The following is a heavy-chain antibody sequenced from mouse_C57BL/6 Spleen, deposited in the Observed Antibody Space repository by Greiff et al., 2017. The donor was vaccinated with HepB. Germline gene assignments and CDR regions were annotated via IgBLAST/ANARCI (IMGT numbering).Heavy chain of an antibody. CDR1: GYAFSSYW. V-gene: IGHV1-80*01. CDR3: ARIYYDYDDRAMDY. CDR2: IYPGDGDT. J-gene: IGHJ4*01. D-gene: IGHD2-4*01. Sequence: LVESGAELVKPGASVKISCKASGYAFSSYWMNWVKQRPGKGLEWIGQIYPGDGDTNYNGKFKGKATLTADKSSSTAYMQLSSLTSEDSAVYFCARIYYDYDDRAMDYWGQGTSVTVSS.